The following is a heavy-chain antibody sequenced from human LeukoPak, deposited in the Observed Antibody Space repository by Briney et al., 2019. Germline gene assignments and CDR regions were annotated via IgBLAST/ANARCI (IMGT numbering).Heavy chain of an antibody. CDR2: IYHSGST. Sequence: KPSETLSLTCAVSGGSISSSNWWSWVRQPPGKGLEWIGEIYHSGSTNYNPSLKSRVTISVDKSKNQFSLKLSSVTAADTAMYYCARHYVRGRPGHLTGYYVGWFDPWGQGTLVTVSS. CDR1: GGSISSSNW. J-gene: IGHJ5*02. V-gene: IGHV4-4*02. D-gene: IGHD3-9*01. CDR3: ARHYVRGRPGHLTGYYVGWFDP.